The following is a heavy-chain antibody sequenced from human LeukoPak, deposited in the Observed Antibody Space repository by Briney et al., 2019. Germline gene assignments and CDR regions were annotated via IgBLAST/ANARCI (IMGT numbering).Heavy chain of an antibody. CDR2: IYTSGST. D-gene: IGHD3-3*01. CDR1: GGSISSYY. CDR3: ARNKDDFWSGYTSNWFDP. J-gene: IGHJ5*02. V-gene: IGHV4-4*07. Sequence: PSETLSLTCTVSGGSISSYYWSWIRQPAGKGLEWIGRIYTSGSTNYNPSLKSRVTMSVDTSKNQFSLKLSSVTAADTAVYYCARNKDDFWSGYTSNWFDPWGQGTLVTVS.